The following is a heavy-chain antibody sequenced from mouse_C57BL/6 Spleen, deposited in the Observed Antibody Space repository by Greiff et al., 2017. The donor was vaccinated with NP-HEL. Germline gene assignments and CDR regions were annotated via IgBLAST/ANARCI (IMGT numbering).Heavy chain of an antibody. CDR1: GYTFTEYT. D-gene: IGHD1-1*01. Sequence: QVQLQQSGAELVKPGASVKLSCKASGYTFTEYTIHWVKQRSGQGLEWIGWFYPGSGSIKYNEKFKDKATLTADKSASTVYMELSRWTSEDSAVYFCARHDYYYGSSYSAMDYWGQGTSVTVSS. J-gene: IGHJ4*01. V-gene: IGHV1-62-2*01. CDR2: FYPGSGSI. CDR3: ARHDYYYGSSYSAMDY.